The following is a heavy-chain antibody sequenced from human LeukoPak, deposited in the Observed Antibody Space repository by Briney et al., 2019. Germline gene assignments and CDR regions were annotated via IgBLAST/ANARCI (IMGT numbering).Heavy chain of an antibody. J-gene: IGHJ5*02. CDR2: IATYNGKT. CDR3: ARDMVGLAADGNWFDP. V-gene: IGHV1-18*01. Sequence: ASVKVSCKASGYTFSSYGISWVRQAPGQGLEWTGWIATYNGKTKYAEKVQGRVTMTTDTSTTTAYMELRTLRSDDTAVYYCARDMVGLAADGNWFDPWGQGTLVTVSS. CDR1: GYTFSSYG. D-gene: IGHD6-13*01.